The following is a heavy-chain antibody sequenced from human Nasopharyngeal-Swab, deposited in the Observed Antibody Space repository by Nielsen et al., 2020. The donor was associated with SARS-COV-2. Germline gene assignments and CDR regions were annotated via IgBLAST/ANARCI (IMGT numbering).Heavy chain of an antibody. CDR1: GGSVSSGSYY. CDR3: ARHFSVVVVPPAMLDWFDP. CDR2: IYYST. Sequence: SETLSLTCIVSGGSVSSGSYYWSWIRQPPGKGLEWIGYIYYSTDYNPSLKSRVTISVDTSKNQFSLTLTSVTAADTAVYYCARHFSVVVVPPAMLDWFDPWGQGTLVTVSS. J-gene: IGHJ5*02. V-gene: IGHV4-61*01. D-gene: IGHD2-2*01.